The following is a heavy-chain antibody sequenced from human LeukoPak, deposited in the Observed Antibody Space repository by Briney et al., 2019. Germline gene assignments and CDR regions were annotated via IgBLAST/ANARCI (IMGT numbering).Heavy chain of an antibody. CDR2: MNPNSGNT. J-gene: IGHJ5*01. CDR1: GYTFTSYD. Sequence: ASVKVSCKASGYTFTSYDINWVRQATGQGLEWMGWMNPNSGNTGYAQKFQGRVTMTRNTSISTPYMELSSLRSEDTAVYYCARGRALSFVSSGPVFNTWAQGTMFTV. D-gene: IGHD3-22*01. V-gene: IGHV1-8*01. CDR3: ARGRALSFVSSGPVFNT.